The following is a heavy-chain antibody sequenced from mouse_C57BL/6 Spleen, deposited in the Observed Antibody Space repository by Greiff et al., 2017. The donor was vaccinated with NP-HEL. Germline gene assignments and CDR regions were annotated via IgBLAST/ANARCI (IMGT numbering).Heavy chain of an antibody. D-gene: IGHD1-1*01. J-gene: IGHJ1*03. CDR3: ARSLYYGSSGWYFDV. Sequence: QVQLQQPGAELVKPGASVKLSCKASGYTFTSYWMHWVKQRPGQGLEWIGMIHPNSGSTNYNEKFKSKATLTVDKSSSTAYMQLSSLTSEDSAVYYWARSLYYGSSGWYFDVWGTGTTVTVSS. V-gene: IGHV1-64*01. CDR2: IHPNSGST. CDR1: GYTFTSYW.